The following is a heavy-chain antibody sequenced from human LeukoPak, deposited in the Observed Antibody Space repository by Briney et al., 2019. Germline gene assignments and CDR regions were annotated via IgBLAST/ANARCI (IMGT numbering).Heavy chain of an antibody. CDR1: GFNFNDAA. V-gene: IGHV3-66*01. Sequence: GGSLRLSCAASGFNFNDAAMTWVRQAPGKGLEWVSVIYSGGSTYYADSVKGRFTISRDNSKNTLYLQMNSLRAEDTAVYYCASTFYGDSPPYWGQGTLVTVSS. J-gene: IGHJ4*02. CDR2: IYSGGST. D-gene: IGHD4-17*01. CDR3: ASTFYGDSPPY.